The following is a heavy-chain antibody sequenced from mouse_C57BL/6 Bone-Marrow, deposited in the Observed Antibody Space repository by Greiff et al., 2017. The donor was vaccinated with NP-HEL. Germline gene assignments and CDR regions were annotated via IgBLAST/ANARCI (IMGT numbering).Heavy chain of an antibody. CDR3: ARLDSSGYVWFAY. D-gene: IGHD3-2*02. CDR2: IYPSDSET. J-gene: IGHJ3*01. CDR1: GYTFTSYW. Sequence: QVQLKQPGAELVRPGSSVKLSCKASGYTFTSYWMDWVKQRPGQGLEWIGNIYPSDSETHYNQKFKDKATLTVDKSSSTAYMQLSSLTSEDSAVYYCARLDSSGYVWFAYWGQGTLVTVSA. V-gene: IGHV1-61*01.